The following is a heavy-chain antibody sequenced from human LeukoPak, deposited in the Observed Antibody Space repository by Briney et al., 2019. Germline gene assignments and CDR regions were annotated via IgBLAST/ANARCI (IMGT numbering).Heavy chain of an antibody. CDR1: GYSFTSYW. J-gene: IGHJ4*02. V-gene: IGHV5-51*01. CDR2: IYPGDSDT. CDR3: ARRYYYGSGSYEAVFDY. Sequence: GESLKISCKGSGYSFTSYWISWVRQMPGKGLEWMGIIYPGDSDTRYSPSFQGQVTISADKSISTAYLQWSSLKASDTAMYYCARRYYYGSGSYEAVFDYWGQGTLVTVSS. D-gene: IGHD3-10*01.